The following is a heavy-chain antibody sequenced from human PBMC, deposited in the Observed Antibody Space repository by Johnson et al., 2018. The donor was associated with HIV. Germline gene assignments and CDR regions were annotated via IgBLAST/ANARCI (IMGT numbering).Heavy chain of an antibody. CDR3: ARARYGDLLNLDAFDI. V-gene: IGHV3-20*04. D-gene: IGHD4-17*01. J-gene: IGHJ3*02. Sequence: VQLVESGRGVVQPGGSLRLSCAASGFTFDDYGMSWVRQAPGKGLEWVSGINWNGGSTGYADSVKGRFTISRDNAKNSLYLQMNSLRAEYTALYYCARARYGDLLNLDAFDIWGQGTMVTVSS. CDR2: INWNGGST. CDR1: GFTFDDYG.